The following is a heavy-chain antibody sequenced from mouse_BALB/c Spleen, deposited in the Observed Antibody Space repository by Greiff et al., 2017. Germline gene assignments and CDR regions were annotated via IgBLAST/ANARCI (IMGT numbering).Heavy chain of an antibody. Sequence: VQLQQPGAELVKPGASVKLSCKASGYTFTSYYMYWVKQRPGQGLEWIGGINPSNGGTNFNEKFKSKATLTVDKSSSTAYMQLSSLTSEDSAVYYCTYYYGSSWYFEVWGAGTTVTVSS. CDR1: GYTFTSYY. V-gene: IGHV1S16*01. J-gene: IGHJ1*01. CDR2: INPSNGGT. D-gene: IGHD1-1*01. CDR3: TYYYGSSWYFEV.